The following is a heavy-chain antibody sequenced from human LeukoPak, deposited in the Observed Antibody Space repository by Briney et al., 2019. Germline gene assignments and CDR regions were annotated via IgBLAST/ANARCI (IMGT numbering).Heavy chain of an antibody. CDR3: ARVPSGGWSPMDV. D-gene: IGHD6-19*01. J-gene: IGHJ6*02. V-gene: IGHV3-7*03. CDR1: GLTFSNYW. CDR2: IKQDGSEK. Sequence: GGSLRLSCAASGLTFSNYWMDWVRQAPGKGLEWVANIKQDGSEKNYVDSVKGRFIISRDNAKNSLYLQMNTLRADDTAVYYCARVPSGGWSPMDVWGQGTTVTVSS.